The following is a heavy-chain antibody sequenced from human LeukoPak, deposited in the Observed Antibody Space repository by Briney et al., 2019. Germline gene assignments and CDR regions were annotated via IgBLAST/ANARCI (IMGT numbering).Heavy chain of an antibody. D-gene: IGHD5-12*01. CDR1: GFTFSSYA. Sequence: GGSLRLSCAASGFTFSSYAMSWVRQAPGKGLEWVSSIRGRGNYVYYADSVKGRFTISRDNSKNTPYLQMNSLRADDTAVYYCAKGGVYSGYDLSFEYWGQGALVTVSS. CDR3: AKGGVYSGYDLSFEY. V-gene: IGHV3-23*01. CDR2: IRGRGNYV. J-gene: IGHJ4*02.